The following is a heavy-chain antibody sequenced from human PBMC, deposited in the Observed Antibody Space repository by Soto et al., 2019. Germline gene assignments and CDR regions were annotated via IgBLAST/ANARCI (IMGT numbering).Heavy chain of an antibody. CDR3: ARARFQVLYGKPYFGS. J-gene: IGHJ4*02. Sequence: SETLSLTCTVSGGSITTGGSYWSWIRQHPGKGLEWIGNIYHSGNTYHNPSLKSRLTISVDTSKNHFSLMVDSVTAADTAVYYCARARFQVLYGKPYFGSWGQGTLVTVSS. V-gene: IGHV4-31*03. CDR1: GGSITTGGSY. D-gene: IGHD2-2*02. CDR2: IYHSGNT.